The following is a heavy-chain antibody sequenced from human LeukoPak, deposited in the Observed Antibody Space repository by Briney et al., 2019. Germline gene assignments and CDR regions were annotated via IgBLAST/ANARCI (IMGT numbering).Heavy chain of an antibody. CDR3: AREVYYGSGSYYEGWFDP. Sequence: PSETLSLTCAVSGGSISSGGYSWSWIRQPPGKGLEWIRYIYHSGSTYYNPSLKSRVTISVDRSKNQFSLKLSSVTAADTAVYYCAREVYYGSGSYYEGWFDPWGQGTLVTVSS. CDR2: IYHSGST. D-gene: IGHD3-10*01. J-gene: IGHJ5*02. CDR1: GGSISSGGYS. V-gene: IGHV4-30-2*01.